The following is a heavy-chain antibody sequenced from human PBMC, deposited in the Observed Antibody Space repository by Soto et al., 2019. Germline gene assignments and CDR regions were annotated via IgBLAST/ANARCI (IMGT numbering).Heavy chain of an antibody. CDR1: GVSISSSSYY. D-gene: IGHD5-12*01. J-gene: IGHJ3*02. Sequence: SETLSLTCTVSGVSISSSSYYWGWIRQPPGKGLEWIGSIYYSGSTYYNPSLKSRVTISVDTSKNQFSLKLSSVTAADTAVYYCARREMATIPPAAFDIWGQGTMVTVSS. CDR2: IYYSGST. CDR3: ARREMATIPPAAFDI. V-gene: IGHV4-39*01.